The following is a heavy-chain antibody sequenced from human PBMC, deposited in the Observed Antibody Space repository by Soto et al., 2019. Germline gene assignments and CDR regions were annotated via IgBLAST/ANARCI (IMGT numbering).Heavy chain of an antibody. CDR2: IIPIFGTA. D-gene: IGHD3-22*01. CDR3: ARDTTQGITMIVVATDAFDI. J-gene: IGHJ3*02. CDR1: GGTFSSYA. Sequence: SVKVSCKASGGTFSSYAISWVRQAPGQGLEWMGGIIPIFGTANYAQKFQGRATITADESTSTAYMELSSLRSEDTAVYYCARDTTQGITMIVVATDAFDIWGQGTMVTVS. V-gene: IGHV1-69*13.